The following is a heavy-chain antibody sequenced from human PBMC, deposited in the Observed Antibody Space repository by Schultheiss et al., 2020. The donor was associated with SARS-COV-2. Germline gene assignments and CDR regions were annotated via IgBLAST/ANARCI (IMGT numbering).Heavy chain of an antibody. CDR3: ARARGYYQYYYYYYMDV. Sequence: SETLSLTCAVYGGSFSGYYWSWIRQPPGKGLEWIGEINHSGSTNYNPSLKSRVTISVDTSKNQFSLKLSSVTAADTAVYYCARARGYYQYYYYYYMDVWGKGTTVTVSS. V-gene: IGHV4-34*01. CDR1: GGSFSGYY. J-gene: IGHJ6*03. CDR2: INHSGST. D-gene: IGHD3-3*01.